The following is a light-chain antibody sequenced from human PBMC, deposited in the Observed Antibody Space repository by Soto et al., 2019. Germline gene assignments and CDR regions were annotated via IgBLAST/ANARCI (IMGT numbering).Light chain of an antibody. V-gene: IGKV3-20*01. CDR1: QSARSN. CDR3: QQYGSSPWT. CDR2: GAS. Sequence: EIVMTQSPATLSVSPGERATLSCRASQSARSNLAWYQQKPGQAPRLLIYGASSRATGIPDRFSGSGSGTDFTLTSSRLEPEDFAVYYCQQYGSSPWTFGQGTKVDIK. J-gene: IGKJ1*01.